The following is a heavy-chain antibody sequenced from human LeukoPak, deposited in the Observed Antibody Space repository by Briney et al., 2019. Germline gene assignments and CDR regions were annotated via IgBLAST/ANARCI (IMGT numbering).Heavy chain of an antibody. J-gene: IGHJ4*02. D-gene: IGHD4-17*01. Sequence: GGSLRLSCAVSGFTFSSYWMSWVRQAPGKGLEWVANIKQDGSEKYYVDSVKGRFTISRDNAKNSLYLQMNSLRAEDTAVYYCARDLDDDYDVDYWGQGTLVTVSS. CDR2: IKQDGSEK. CDR3: ARDLDDDYDVDY. V-gene: IGHV3-7*01. CDR1: GFTFSSYW.